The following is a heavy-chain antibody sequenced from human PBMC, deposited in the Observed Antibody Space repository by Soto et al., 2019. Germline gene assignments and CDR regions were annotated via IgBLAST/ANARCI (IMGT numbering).Heavy chain of an antibody. V-gene: IGHV3-23*01. J-gene: IGHJ4*02. Sequence: GGSLRLSCAASGFTFSSYAMSWVRQAPGKGLEWVSAISGSGGSTYYADSVKGRFTISRDNSKNTLYLQMNSLRAEDTAVYYCAKDGWKDVDTAMNFDYWGQGTLVTVSS. CDR1: GFTFSSYA. CDR2: ISGSGGST. D-gene: IGHD5-18*01. CDR3: AKDGWKDVDTAMNFDY.